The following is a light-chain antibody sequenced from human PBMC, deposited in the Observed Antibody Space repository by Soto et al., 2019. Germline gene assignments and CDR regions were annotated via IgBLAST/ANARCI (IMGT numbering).Light chain of an antibody. CDR1: SSDIGGYNF. CDR3: SSDADTNNLV. V-gene: IGLV2-8*01. CDR2: EVN. J-gene: IGLJ2*01. Sequence: QSALTQPPSASGSPGQSVTISCTGTSSDIGGYNFVSWYQQHPGKAPKLMIDEVNKRPSGVPDRFSGSKSGNTASLTVSGLQAEDEADYYCSSDADTNNLVFGGGTKRTVL.